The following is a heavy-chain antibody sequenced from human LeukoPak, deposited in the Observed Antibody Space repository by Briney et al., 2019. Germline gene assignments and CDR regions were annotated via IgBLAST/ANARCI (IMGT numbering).Heavy chain of an antibody. V-gene: IGHV1-18*01. CDR2: ISAYNGNT. CDR1: GYTFTSYG. J-gene: IGHJ3*02. CDR3: ARPDMITLGGVIVLDAFDI. Sequence: ASVKVSCKASGYTFTSYGISWVRQAPGQGLEWMGWISAYNGNTNYAQKLQGRVTMTTDTSTSTAYMELRSLRSDDTAVYYCARPDMITLGGVIVLDAFDIWGQGTMVTVSS. D-gene: IGHD3-16*02.